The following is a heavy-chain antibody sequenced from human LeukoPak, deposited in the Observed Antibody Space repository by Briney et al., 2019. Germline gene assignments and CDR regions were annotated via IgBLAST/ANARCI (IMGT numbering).Heavy chain of an antibody. CDR2: IYYSGST. CDR1: GGSINSYY. CDR3: TSGGMVSGDY. D-gene: IGHD2-8*01. V-gene: IGHV4-59*01. J-gene: IGHJ4*01. Sequence: SETLSLTCTVSGGSINSYYSSWIRQPPGKGLEWIGYIYYSGSTNYNPSLKSRVTISRDTSKNQFSLKLRSVTAADTAVDYCTSGGMVSGDYWGHGTLVTVSS.